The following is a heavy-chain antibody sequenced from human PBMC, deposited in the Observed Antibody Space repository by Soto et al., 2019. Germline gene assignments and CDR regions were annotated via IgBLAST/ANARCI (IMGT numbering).Heavy chain of an antibody. Sequence: GGSLRLSCAASGFTFSSYAMHWVRQAPGKGLEYVSAISSNGGSTYYANSVKGRFTISRDNSKNTLYLQMGSLRAEDMAVYYCARDVVYCSGGSCYDWFDPWGQGTLVTVSS. CDR2: ISSNGGST. CDR1: GFTFSSYA. CDR3: ARDVVYCSGGSCYDWFDP. V-gene: IGHV3-64*01. J-gene: IGHJ5*02. D-gene: IGHD2-15*01.